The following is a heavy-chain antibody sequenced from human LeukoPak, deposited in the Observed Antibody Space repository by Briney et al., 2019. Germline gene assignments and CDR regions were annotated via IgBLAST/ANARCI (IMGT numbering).Heavy chain of an antibody. D-gene: IGHD3-10*01. Sequence: GGSLRLSCAASGFTFSSYAMSWVRQAPGKGLEWVSAISGSGGSTYYADSVKGRFTISRDNAKNSLYLQMNSLRAEDTAVYYCARDQGRGSGSYWGFYYGMDVWGQGTTVTVSS. CDR1: GFTFSSYA. V-gene: IGHV3-23*01. CDR2: ISGSGGST. CDR3: ARDQGRGSGSYWGFYYGMDV. J-gene: IGHJ6*02.